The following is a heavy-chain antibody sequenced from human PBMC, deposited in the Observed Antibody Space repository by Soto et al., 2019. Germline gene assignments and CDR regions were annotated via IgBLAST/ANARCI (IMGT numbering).Heavy chain of an antibody. Sequence: GAALPISCVGSGFTFHGSTMHWVRQASGKGLEWIVLISIKPNNYATVYAASVTGRFTISRDDSNNTAYLQMNSLKTEDTAVYYCVRAYENRNYCVDYWGRGTLVSV. D-gene: IGHD3-22*01. CDR2: ISIKPNNYAT. J-gene: IGHJ4*02. V-gene: IGHV3-73*01. CDR1: GFTFHGST. CDR3: VRAYENRNYCVDY.